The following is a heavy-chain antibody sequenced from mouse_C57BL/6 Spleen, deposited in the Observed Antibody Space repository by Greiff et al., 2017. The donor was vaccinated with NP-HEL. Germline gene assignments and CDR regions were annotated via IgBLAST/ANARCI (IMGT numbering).Heavy chain of an antibody. CDR3: ARWGVTTVVAENFDY. J-gene: IGHJ2*01. Sequence: VQLKESGPELVKPGASVKISCKASGYSFTGYYMHWVKQSHGNILDWIGYIYPYNGVSSYNQKFKGKATLTVDKSSSTAYMELRSLTSEDSAVYYCARWGVTTVVAENFDYWGQGTTLTVSS. D-gene: IGHD1-1*01. CDR2: IYPYNGVS. CDR1: GYSFTGYY. V-gene: IGHV1-31*01.